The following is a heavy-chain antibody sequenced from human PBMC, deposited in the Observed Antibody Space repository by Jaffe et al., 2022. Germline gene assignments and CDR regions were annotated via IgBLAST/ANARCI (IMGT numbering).Heavy chain of an antibody. V-gene: IGHV7-4-1*02. J-gene: IGHJ5*02. CDR1: GYTFTSYA. Sequence: QVQLVQSGSELKKPGASVKVSCKASGYTFTSYAMNWVRQAPGQGLEWMGWINTNTGNPTYAQGFTGRFVFSLDTSVSTAYLQISSLKAEDTAVYYCARDLLDDQDFALGFSPDHNWFDPWGQGTLVTVSS. CDR2: INTNTGNP. CDR3: ARDLLDDQDFALGFSPDHNWFDP. D-gene: IGHD3-10*01.